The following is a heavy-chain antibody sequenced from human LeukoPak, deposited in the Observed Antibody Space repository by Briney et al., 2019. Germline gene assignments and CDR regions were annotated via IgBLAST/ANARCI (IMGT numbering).Heavy chain of an antibody. CDR2: IYYSGST. D-gene: IGHD6-19*01. Sequence: SETLSLTCTVSGGSISSYYWSWIRQPPGKGLEGIGYIYYSGSTNYNPSLKSRVTISVDTSKNQFSLKLSSVTAADTAVYYCARGGYSSGWVFDYWGQGTLVTVSS. CDR3: ARGGYSSGWVFDY. J-gene: IGHJ4*02. CDR1: GGSISSYY. V-gene: IGHV4-59*01.